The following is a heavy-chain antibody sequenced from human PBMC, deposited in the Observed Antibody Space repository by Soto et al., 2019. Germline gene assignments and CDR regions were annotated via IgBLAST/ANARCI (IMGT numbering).Heavy chain of an antibody. Sequence: GGSLRLSCAASGFTFSSYSMNWVRQAPGKGLEWVSYISSSSSTIYYADSVKGRFTISRDNAKNSLYLQMNSLRDEDTAVYYCAKERSEGYYYYGMDVWGQGTTVTVSS. CDR1: GFTFSSYS. CDR2: ISSSSSTI. J-gene: IGHJ6*02. CDR3: AKERSEGYYYYGMDV. V-gene: IGHV3-48*02.